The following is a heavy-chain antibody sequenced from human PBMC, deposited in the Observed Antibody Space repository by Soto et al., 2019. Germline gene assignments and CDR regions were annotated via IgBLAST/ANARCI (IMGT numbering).Heavy chain of an antibody. D-gene: IGHD2-15*01. J-gene: IGHJ4*02. CDR2: ISYDGSNK. Sequence: QVQLVESGGGVVQPGRSLRLSCAASGFTFSSYGMHWVRQAPGKGLEWVAVISYDGSNKYYADSVKGRFTISRDNSKNPLYLQMNSLRAEDTAVYYCAKPVATSGTSSYYFDYWGQGTLVTVSS. CDR1: GFTFSSYG. V-gene: IGHV3-30*18. CDR3: AKPVATSGTSSYYFDY.